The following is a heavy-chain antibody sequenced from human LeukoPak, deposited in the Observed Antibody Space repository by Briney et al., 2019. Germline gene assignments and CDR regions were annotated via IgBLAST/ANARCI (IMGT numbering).Heavy chain of an antibody. D-gene: IGHD7-27*01. Sequence: SETLSLTCTVSGGSISSYYWSWIRQPPGKGLEWIGYVYYSGSTNYNPSLKSRITISVDTSKNQFSLKLSSVTAADTAVYYCARHLGIVYYYGMDVWGQGTTVTVSS. CDR1: GGSISSYY. J-gene: IGHJ6*02. CDR2: VYYSGST. CDR3: ARHLGIVYYYGMDV. V-gene: IGHV4-59*08.